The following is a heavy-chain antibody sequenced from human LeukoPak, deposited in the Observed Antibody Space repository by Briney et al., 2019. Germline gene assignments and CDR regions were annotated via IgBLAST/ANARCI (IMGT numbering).Heavy chain of an antibody. V-gene: IGHV4-59*12. CDR2: IYYSGST. J-gene: IGHJ4*02. D-gene: IGHD6-6*01. CDR1: GGSISSYY. Sequence: SETLSLTCTVSGGSISSYYWSWIRQPPGKGLEWIGYIYYSGSTNYNPSLKSRVTISVDTSKNQFSLKLSSVTAADTAVYYCARDGLYSSSSLCYFDYWGQGTLVAVSS. CDR3: ARDGLYSSSSLCYFDY.